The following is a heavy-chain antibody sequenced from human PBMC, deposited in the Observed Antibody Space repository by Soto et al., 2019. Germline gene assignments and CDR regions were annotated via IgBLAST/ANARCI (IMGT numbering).Heavy chain of an antibody. D-gene: IGHD3-10*01. CDR3: TRAERFQRSWFEP. CDR2: VSSSGNS. J-gene: IGHJ5*02. CDR1: GDSISSATHY. Sequence: PSETLSLTCTVSGDSISSATHYWNWIRQHPGKGLEWIGYVSSSGNSYYSPSLKSRVFMSVDTSKNLFSLKLSSVTAADTAMYFCTRAERFQRSWFEPWGQGTQVTVSS. V-gene: IGHV4-31*03.